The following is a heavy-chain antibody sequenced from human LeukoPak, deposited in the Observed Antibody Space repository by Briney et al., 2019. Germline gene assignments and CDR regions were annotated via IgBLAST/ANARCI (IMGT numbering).Heavy chain of an antibody. CDR3: ARLGLQYNNWFDP. D-gene: IGHD4-11*01. V-gene: IGHV4-31*03. Sequence: SETLSLTCTVSGGSISSGGYYWSWIRQHPGKGLEWIGYIYYSGSTYYNPSLKSRVTISVDTSKNQFSLKLSSVTAADTAVYYCARLGLQYNNWFDPWGKGTLVTVPP. CDR2: IYYSGST. J-gene: IGHJ5*02. CDR1: GGSISSGGYY.